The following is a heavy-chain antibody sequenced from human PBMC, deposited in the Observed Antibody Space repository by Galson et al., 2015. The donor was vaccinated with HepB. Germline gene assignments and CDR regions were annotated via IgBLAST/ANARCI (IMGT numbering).Heavy chain of an antibody. CDR1: GFTFSSYA. V-gene: IGHV3-30-3*01. J-gene: IGHJ2*01. CDR2: ISYDGSNK. Sequence: SLRLSCAASGFTFSSYAMHWVRQAPGKGLEWVAVISYDGSNKYYADSVKGRFTISRDNSKNTLYLQMNSLRAEDTAVYYCARHAHCYFDLWCRGTLVTVSS. D-gene: IGHD2-2*01. CDR3: ARHAHCYFDL.